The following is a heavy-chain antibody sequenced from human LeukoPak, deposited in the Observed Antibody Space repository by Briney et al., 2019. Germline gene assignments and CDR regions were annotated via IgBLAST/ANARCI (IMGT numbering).Heavy chain of an antibody. V-gene: IGHV4-30-4*01. J-gene: IGHJ5*02. CDR3: ARAPGDEGFDFWSGYYGDWFDP. D-gene: IGHD3-3*01. CDR2: IYYSGST. CDR1: GGSISSGDYY. Sequence: SQTLSLTCTVSGGSISSGDYYWSWIRQPPGKGLEWIGYIYYSGSTNYNPSLKSRVTISVDTSKNQFSLKLSSVTAADTAVYYCARAPGDEGFDFWSGYYGDWFDPWGQGTLVTVSS.